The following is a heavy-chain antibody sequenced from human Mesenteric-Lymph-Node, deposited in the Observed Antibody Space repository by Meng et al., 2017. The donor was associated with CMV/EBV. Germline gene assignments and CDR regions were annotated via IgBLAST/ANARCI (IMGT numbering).Heavy chain of an antibody. J-gene: IGHJ6*02. CDR2: INPNSGGT. Sequence: ASVKVSCKASGYTFTGYYMHWVRQAPGQGLEWMGWINPNSGGTNYAQKFQGRVTMTRDTSISTAYMELSRLRSDDTAVYYCAREPPPASGYCSSTSCYSPYYGMDVWGQGTTVTVSS. V-gene: IGHV1-2*02. CDR1: GYTFTGYY. CDR3: AREPPPASGYCSSTSCYSPYYGMDV. D-gene: IGHD2-2*01.